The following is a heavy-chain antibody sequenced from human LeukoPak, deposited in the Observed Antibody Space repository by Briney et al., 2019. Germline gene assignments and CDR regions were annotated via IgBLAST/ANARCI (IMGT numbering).Heavy chain of an antibody. CDR2: ILYDGSKK. J-gene: IGHJ3*02. D-gene: IGHD3-9*01. CDR1: GFTFTNYN. V-gene: IGHV3-30*18. CDR3: ANFDGDSQAFHI. Sequence: GGSLRLSCSASGFTFTNYNMHWVRQTPGKGLQWVAAILYDGSKKYYADSVKGRFSVYRDNSNNTLYLQMNSLKTEDTAVYSCANFDGDSQAFHIWGQGTMVTVSS.